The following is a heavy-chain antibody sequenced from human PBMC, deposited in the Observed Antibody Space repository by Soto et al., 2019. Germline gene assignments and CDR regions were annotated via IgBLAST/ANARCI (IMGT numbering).Heavy chain of an antibody. V-gene: IGHV3-23*01. J-gene: IGHJ4*02. D-gene: IGHD2-15*01. CDR3: AKEVFAAAYAATSAFDL. Sequence: GGSLRLSCAASGFTFSSHAMGWLRQAPGTGPERVAFVDGSGYDTSCAESVKGRFTVSRDNSENSLFLHMSSLRAEDTGRYFCAKEVFAAAYAATSAFDLWGQGTLVTVSS. CDR1: GFTFSSHA. CDR2: VDGSGYDT.